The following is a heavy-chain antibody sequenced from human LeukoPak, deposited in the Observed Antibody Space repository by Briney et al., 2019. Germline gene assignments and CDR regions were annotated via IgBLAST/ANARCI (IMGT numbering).Heavy chain of an antibody. CDR3: AKGIPYYYDSSGHWGAFDI. J-gene: IGHJ3*02. D-gene: IGHD3-22*01. Sequence: GGSQRLSCAASGFTFSSYWMSWVRQAPGKGLEWVANIKQDGSEKYYVDSVKGRFTISRDNAKNSLYLQMNSLRAEDTAVYYCAKGIPYYYDSSGHWGAFDIWGQGTMVTVSS. V-gene: IGHV3-7*01. CDR2: IKQDGSEK. CDR1: GFTFSSYW.